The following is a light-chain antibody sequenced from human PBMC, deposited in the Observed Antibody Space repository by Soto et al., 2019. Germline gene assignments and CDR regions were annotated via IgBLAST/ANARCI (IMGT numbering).Light chain of an antibody. V-gene: IGKV1-27*01. J-gene: IGKJ3*01. CDR3: QKYESDCFT. Sequence: DIQMTQSPSSLSASVGDRVTITCRASQGISSYLAWYQQRPGKVPDLLIYAASTLHSGVPSRFSGSGSGTDFTLTISSLQPEDVASYYCQKYESDCFTFGPGTKVEIE. CDR2: AAS. CDR1: QGISSY.